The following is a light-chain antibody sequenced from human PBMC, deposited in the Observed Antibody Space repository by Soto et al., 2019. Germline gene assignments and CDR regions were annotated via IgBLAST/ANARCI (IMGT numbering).Light chain of an antibody. CDR1: QNIRSY. CDR3: QQYDNWPLT. Sequence: EILMTQSPATLSVSPGERATLSCRAGQNIRSYLAWYQQKPGQAPRLLIYDASTRATGIPVRFSGSGSGAEFTLTISSLQSEDFAVYYCQQYDNWPLTFGPGTNVEIK. V-gene: IGKV3-15*01. J-gene: IGKJ1*01. CDR2: DAS.